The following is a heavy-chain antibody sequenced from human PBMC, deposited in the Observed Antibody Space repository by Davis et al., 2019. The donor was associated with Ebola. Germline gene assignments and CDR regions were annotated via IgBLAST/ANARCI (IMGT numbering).Heavy chain of an antibody. CDR1: GFTFSDYY. CDR3: AKDDPAYYDFWSGYFDY. D-gene: IGHD3-3*01. J-gene: IGHJ4*02. CDR2: ISSSSSYT. Sequence: PGGSLRLSCAASGFTFSDYYMSWIRQAPGKGLEWVSYISSSSSYTNYADSVKGRFTISRDNAKNSLYLQMNSLRAEDTAVYYCAKDDPAYYDFWSGYFDYWGQGTLVTVSS. V-gene: IGHV3-11*06.